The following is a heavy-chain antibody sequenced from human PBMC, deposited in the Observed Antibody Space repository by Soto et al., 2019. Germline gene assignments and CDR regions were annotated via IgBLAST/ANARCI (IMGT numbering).Heavy chain of an antibody. CDR2: VYHSGTT. V-gene: IGHV4-59*01. Sequence: SETLSLTCAVSGVSITCSYWILIRQPPGKTLEWIGYVYHSGTTTYNPSLKSRVTISIDTSKNQFSLKLKSVTAADTAVYYCARVGYHSSDYLSKWFDPWGQGTLVTVSS. J-gene: IGHJ5*02. CDR1: GVSITCSY. CDR3: ARVGYHSSDYLSKWFDP. D-gene: IGHD3-22*01.